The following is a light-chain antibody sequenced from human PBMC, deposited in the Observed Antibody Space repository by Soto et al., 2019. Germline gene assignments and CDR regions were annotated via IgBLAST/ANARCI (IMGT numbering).Light chain of an antibody. CDR3: CPYPAHESVI. Sequence: QSALTQPASVSGSPGQSITISCTGTSSDVGKYNAVSWYQQLPGKAPKLILFEVNKWPSGASHRFSGSKSGDTASLTISGLQNDDGGNLFWCPYPAHESVIFGGGTKLTVL. CDR2: EVN. CDR1: SSDVGKYNA. J-gene: IGLJ2*01. V-gene: IGLV2-23*02.